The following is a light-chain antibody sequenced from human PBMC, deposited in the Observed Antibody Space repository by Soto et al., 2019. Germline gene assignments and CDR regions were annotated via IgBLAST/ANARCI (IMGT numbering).Light chain of an antibody. CDR2: GSS. CDR3: QQYRNWPRT. J-gene: IGKJ1*01. Sequence: EIVLTQSPATLSVSPGERVTLSCRASQSVDINLAWYQQKPGQAPRLLIYGSSTRATDMPGRFSGRGSGTEFTLTINSLQSEDFAVYYCQQYRNWPRTFGQGTKVYIK. V-gene: IGKV3-15*01. CDR1: QSVDIN.